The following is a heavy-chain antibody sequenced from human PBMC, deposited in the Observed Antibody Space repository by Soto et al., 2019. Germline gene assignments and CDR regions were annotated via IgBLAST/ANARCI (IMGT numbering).Heavy chain of an antibody. Sequence: QVQMVESGGGVVQPGRSLRLSCAASGFTFSSYGMHWVRQAPGKGLEWVAVISYDGSNKYYADSVKGRFTISRDNSKNTLYLQMNSLRAEYTAVYYCAKEGEQLAVGPQGPDYWGQGTLVTVSS. V-gene: IGHV3-30*18. CDR1: GFTFSSYG. D-gene: IGHD6-6*01. CDR3: AKEGEQLAVGPQGPDY. CDR2: ISYDGSNK. J-gene: IGHJ4*02.